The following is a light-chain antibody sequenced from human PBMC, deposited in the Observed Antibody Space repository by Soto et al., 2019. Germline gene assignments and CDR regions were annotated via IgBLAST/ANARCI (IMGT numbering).Light chain of an antibody. V-gene: IGKV3-20*01. CDR2: GAS. J-gene: IGKJ1*01. CDR3: QQYGSLPRT. CDR1: QTVTSDY. Sequence: EIVLTQSPGTLSLSPGERAILSCRASQTVTSDYLAWYQEKPGQAPRLLIYGASSRATGIPDRFSGSGSGTDFILTISRLEPEDFAVYHCQQYGSLPRTFGQGTKVDIK.